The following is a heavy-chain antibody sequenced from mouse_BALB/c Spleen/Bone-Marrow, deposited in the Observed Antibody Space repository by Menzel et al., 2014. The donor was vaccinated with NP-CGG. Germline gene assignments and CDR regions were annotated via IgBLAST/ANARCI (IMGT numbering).Heavy chain of an antibody. CDR3: AKRSYYGKTY. Sequence: VKLMESGPGLVAPSQSLSITCTVSGFSLTSYGVSWVRQPPGKGLEWLGGIWGDGGANNHSALISKLSVNKENSKSQIFLKLNSLQTDDTATYYCAKRSYYGKTYWGQGTLVTVSA. V-gene: IGHV2-3*01. CDR2: IWGDGGA. J-gene: IGHJ3*01. CDR1: GFSLTSYG. D-gene: IGHD2-10*01.